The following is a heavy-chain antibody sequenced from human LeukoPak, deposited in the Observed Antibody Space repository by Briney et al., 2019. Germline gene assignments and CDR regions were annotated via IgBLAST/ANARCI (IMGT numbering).Heavy chain of an antibody. CDR3: ARDRVVVPAAMPGSFWFDP. V-gene: IGHV3-30*04. J-gene: IGHJ5*02. Sequence: GGSLRLSCAASGLTFSSYAMHWVRQAPGKGLEWVAVISYDGSNKYCADSVKGRFTISRDNSKNTLYLQMNSLRAEDTAVYYCARDRVVVPAAMPGSFWFDPWGQGTLVTVSS. CDR1: GLTFSSYA. D-gene: IGHD2-2*01. CDR2: ISYDGSNK.